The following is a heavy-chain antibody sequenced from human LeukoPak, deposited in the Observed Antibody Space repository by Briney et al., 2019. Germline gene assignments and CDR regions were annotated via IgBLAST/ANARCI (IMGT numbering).Heavy chain of an antibody. D-gene: IGHD3-22*01. CDR3: AREEGDSSGSKHGAFDI. Sequence: LRLSCAASGFTFSTYAMSWVRQAPGKGLEWIGYIYHSGSTYYNPSLKSRVTISVDRSKNQFPLKLSSVTAADTAVYYCAREEGDSSGSKHGAFDIWGQGTMVTVSS. V-gene: IGHV4-30-2*01. CDR2: IYHSGST. CDR1: GFTFSTYA. J-gene: IGHJ3*02.